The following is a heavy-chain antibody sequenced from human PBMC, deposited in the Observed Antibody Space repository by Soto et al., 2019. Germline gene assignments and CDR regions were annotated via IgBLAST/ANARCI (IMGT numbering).Heavy chain of an antibody. J-gene: IGHJ5*02. CDR2: VNPSGGSR. CDR1: GYTFTRYY. Sequence: KVPCKASGYTFTRYYIHWMRQAPGQGLDWMGIVNPSGGSRSYAQKFQGRVTMTRDTATSTVYMELSSMRSEDTAVYYCARDLEYYYGPGSSYHSLGPAQSRWFDPW. V-gene: IGHV1-46*01. D-gene: IGHD3-10*01. CDR3: ARDLEYYYGPGSSYHSLGPAQSRWFDP.